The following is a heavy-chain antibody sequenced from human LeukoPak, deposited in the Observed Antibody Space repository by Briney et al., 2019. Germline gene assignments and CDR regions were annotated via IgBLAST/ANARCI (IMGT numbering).Heavy chain of an antibody. Sequence: GGSLRLSCAASGFTFSSYAMTWVRQAPGKGLEWVSVIGGSGGSAHYTDSVKGRFTISRDNSKNTLYLQMNSLRAEDTAVYYCARVSGWLFDYWGQGTLVTVSS. V-gene: IGHV3-23*01. CDR2: IGGSGGSA. CDR1: GFTFSSYA. CDR3: ARVSGWLFDY. J-gene: IGHJ4*02. D-gene: IGHD6-19*01.